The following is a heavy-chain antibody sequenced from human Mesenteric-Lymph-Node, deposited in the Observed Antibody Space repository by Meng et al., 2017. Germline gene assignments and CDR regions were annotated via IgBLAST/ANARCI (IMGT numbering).Heavy chain of an antibody. CDR2: ISWNSGSI. D-gene: IGHD1-26*01. V-gene: IGHV3-9*01. J-gene: IGHJ3*02. CDR3: AKGGGSYFFSGAFDI. CDR1: GFTFDDYA. Sequence: GGSLRLSCAASGFTFDDYAMHWVRQAPGKGLEWVSGISWNSGSIGYADSVKGRFTISRDNAKNSLYLQMNSLRAEDTALYYCAKGGGSYFFSGAFDIWGQGTMVTVSS.